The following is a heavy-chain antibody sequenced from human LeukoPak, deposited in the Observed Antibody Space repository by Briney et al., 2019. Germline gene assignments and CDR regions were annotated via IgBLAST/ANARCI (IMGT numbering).Heavy chain of an antibody. CDR2: IYSGGNT. J-gene: IGHJ4*02. CDR3: ARRAGEYSHPYDY. V-gene: IGHV3-23*05. D-gene: IGHD4-17*01. Sequence: GSLRLSCAASGFTFSNYAMNWARQAPGKGLEWVSFIYSGGNTHYSDSVKGRFTISRDSSKNTLYLQMNSLRAEDTAVYYCARRAGEYSHPYDYWGQGTLVTVSS. CDR1: GFTFSNYA.